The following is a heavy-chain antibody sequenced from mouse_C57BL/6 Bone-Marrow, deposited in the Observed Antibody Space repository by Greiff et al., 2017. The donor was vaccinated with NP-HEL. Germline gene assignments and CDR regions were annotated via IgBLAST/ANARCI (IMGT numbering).Heavy chain of an antibody. V-gene: IGHV1-62-2*01. CDR2: FYPGSGSI. CDR3: ARHGDYFGSSYGYFDV. J-gene: IGHJ1*03. CDR1: GYTFTEYT. Sequence: VQLKESGAELVKPGASVKLSCKASGYTFTEYTIHWVKQRSGQGLEWIGWFYPGSGSIKYNEKFKDKATLTADTSSSTVYMDLSRLTSEDSAVYFCARHGDYFGSSYGYFDVWGTGTTVTVSS. D-gene: IGHD1-1*01.